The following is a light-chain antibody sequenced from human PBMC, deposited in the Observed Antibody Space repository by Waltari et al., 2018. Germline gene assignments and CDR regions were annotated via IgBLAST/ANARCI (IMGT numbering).Light chain of an antibody. CDR2: GQD. V-gene: IGLV3-19*01. CDR1: SPRRYY. Sequence: SSELTQDPAVSVALGQTVRITCQGDSPRRYYASWYQQRPGQAPGLVLYGQDNRPSGIPDRFSGSTSGDTASLTITGAQAEDEADYYCHSRDTISTRVFGGGTRLTV. J-gene: IGLJ3*02. CDR3: HSRDTISTRV.